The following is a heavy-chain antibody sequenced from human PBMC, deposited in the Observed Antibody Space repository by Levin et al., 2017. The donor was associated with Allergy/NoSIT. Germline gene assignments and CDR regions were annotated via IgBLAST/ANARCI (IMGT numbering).Heavy chain of an antibody. CDR2: IYSGGST. D-gene: IGHD5-18*01. V-gene: IGHV3-66*02. J-gene: IGHJ4*02. CDR3: ARSRGYSYGRFDY. CDR1: GFTVSSNY. Sequence: GGSLRLSCAASGFTVSSNYMSWVRQAPGKGLEWVSVIYSGGSTYYADSVKGRFTISRDNSKNTLYLQMNSLRAEDTAVYYCARSRGYSYGRFDYWGQGTLVTVSS.